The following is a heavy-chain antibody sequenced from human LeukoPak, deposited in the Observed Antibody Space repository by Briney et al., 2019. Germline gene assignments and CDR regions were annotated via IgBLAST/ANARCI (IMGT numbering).Heavy chain of an antibody. CDR1: GFTFDDYA. D-gene: IGHD6-13*01. Sequence: PGGSLRLSCAASGFTFDDYAMHWVRHAPGKGLEWVSGISWNSGSMGYADSVKGRFTISRDNAKNSLYLQMNSLRAEDMALYYCAKGRYTSSWYYFDYWGQGTLVTVSS. V-gene: IGHV3-9*03. CDR3: AKGRYTSSWYYFDY. J-gene: IGHJ4*02. CDR2: ISWNSGSM.